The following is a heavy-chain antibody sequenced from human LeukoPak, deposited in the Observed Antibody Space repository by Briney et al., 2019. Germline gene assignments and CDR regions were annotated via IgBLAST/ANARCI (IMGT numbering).Heavy chain of an antibody. CDR2: INHSGST. Sequence: KSSETLSLTCAVYGGSFSGYYWSWIRQPPGKGLEWIGEINHSGSTNYNPSLKSRVTISVDTSKNQFSLKLSSVTAADTAVYYCARMGVWGSYRLDYWGQGTLVTVSS. J-gene: IGHJ4*02. D-gene: IGHD3-16*02. CDR1: GGSFSGYY. V-gene: IGHV4-34*01. CDR3: ARMGVWGSYRLDY.